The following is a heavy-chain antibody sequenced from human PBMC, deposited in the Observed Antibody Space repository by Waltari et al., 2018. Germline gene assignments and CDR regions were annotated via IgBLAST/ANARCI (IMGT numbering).Heavy chain of an antibody. J-gene: IGHJ5*02. D-gene: IGHD1-26*01. CDR2: ISGSGGST. CDR1: GFTFSSYA. V-gene: IGHV3-23*01. Sequence: EVQLLESGGGLVQPGGSLRLSCAASGFTFSSYAMSWVRQAPGKGLGWVSVISGSGGSTYYADSVKGRFTISRDNSKNTLYLQMNSLRAEDTAVYYCALTGSYPLSGWFDPWGQGTLVTVSS. CDR3: ALTGSYPLSGWFDP.